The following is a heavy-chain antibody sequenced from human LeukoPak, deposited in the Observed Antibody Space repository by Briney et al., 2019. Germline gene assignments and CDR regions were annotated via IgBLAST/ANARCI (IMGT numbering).Heavy chain of an antibody. CDR1: GGSISSYY. V-gene: IGHV4-59*08. CDR2: SYYTAST. CDR3: ARGGNYGDYDGYFDY. Sequence: PSETLSLTCTVFGGSISSYYWSWVRQPPGKGLEWIGYSYYTASTKYNPSLRSRVTISVDTSKNQFSLKLTSVTAADTAVYYCARGGNYGDYDGYFDYWGQGTLVTVSS. J-gene: IGHJ4*02. D-gene: IGHD4-17*01.